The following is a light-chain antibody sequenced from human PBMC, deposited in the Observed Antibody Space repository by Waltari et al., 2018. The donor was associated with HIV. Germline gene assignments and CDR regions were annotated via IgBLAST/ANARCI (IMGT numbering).Light chain of an antibody. V-gene: IGLV1-40*01. J-gene: IGLJ2*01. CDR3: QSYDSSLSVVV. Sequence: QSVLTQPPSVSGAPGQRVTISCTGSSSNIGAGYDVHWYQHLPGTAPKLLIYGNSNRPSGVPDRFSGSKSGTSASLASTGLQAEDESDYYCQSYDSSLSVVVFGGGTKLTVL. CDR2: GNS. CDR1: SSNIGAGYD.